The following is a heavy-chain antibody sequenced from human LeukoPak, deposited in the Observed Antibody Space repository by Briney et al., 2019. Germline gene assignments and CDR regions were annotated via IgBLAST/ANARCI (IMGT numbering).Heavy chain of an antibody. V-gene: IGHV3-11*04. Sequence: GGSLRLSCEVSGFAFREYYMGWIRQAPGRGLEWISYISDSGSTQYYADSVKGRFTISRDNTKNSLYLQMNSLRVEDTAVYYCAASAVVASHYWGQGALVTVSS. D-gene: IGHD2-15*01. J-gene: IGHJ4*02. CDR1: GFAFREYY. CDR2: ISDSGSTQ. CDR3: AASAVVASHY.